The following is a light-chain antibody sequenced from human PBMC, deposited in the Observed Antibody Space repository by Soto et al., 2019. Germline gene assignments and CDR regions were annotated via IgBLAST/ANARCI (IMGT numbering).Light chain of an antibody. CDR1: QSVYSN. J-gene: IGKJ5*01. CDR3: QQYSSSPPIT. Sequence: EVVMTQSPATLSVSPGERATLSCRASQSVYSNLAWYQEKPCQAPRLLIYGASTRATGIPDRFSGSGSGTDFTLTISRLEPEDFAVYYCQQYSSSPPITFGQGTRLEIK. V-gene: IGKV3-20*01. CDR2: GAS.